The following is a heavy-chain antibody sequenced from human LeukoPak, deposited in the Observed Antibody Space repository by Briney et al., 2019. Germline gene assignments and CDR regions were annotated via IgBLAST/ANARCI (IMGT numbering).Heavy chain of an antibody. CDR1: GFTFSRYW. Sequence: GGSLRLSCAASGFTFSRYWMSWVRQAPGRGLEWVANIKQDGSDKYYVGSVKGRFTISRDNAKTSLFLQLTNLRAEDTAVYYCAREVYGDNYFDYWGRGTLVTVAS. J-gene: IGHJ4*02. V-gene: IGHV3-7*05. D-gene: IGHD4-17*01. CDR3: AREVYGDNYFDY. CDR2: IKQDGSDK.